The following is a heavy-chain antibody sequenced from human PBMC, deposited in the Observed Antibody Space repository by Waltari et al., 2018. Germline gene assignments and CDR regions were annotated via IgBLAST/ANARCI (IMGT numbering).Heavy chain of an antibody. V-gene: IGHV4-38-2*01. Sequence: QVQLQESGPGLVKPSETLSLTCAVSGYSISSGYYWGWIRQPPGKGLEWIGSIYHSGSTYYNPSLKSRVTISVDTSKNQFSLKLSSVTAADTAVYYCARQRRGLPDYWGQGTLVTVSS. CDR3: ARQRRGLPDY. D-gene: IGHD3-16*01. J-gene: IGHJ4*02. CDR1: GYSISSGYY. CDR2: IYHSGST.